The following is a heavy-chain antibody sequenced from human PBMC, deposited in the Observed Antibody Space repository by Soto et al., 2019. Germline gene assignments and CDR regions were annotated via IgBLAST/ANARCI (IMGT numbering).Heavy chain of an antibody. CDR1: GGSISSSNW. D-gene: IGHD3-22*01. Sequence: ETLSLTCAVSGGSISSSNWWSWVRQAPGKGLEWVSVIYSGGSTYYADSVKGRFTISRDNAKSTLFLQMNSLRVEDTAVYYCAKDTYYYDRSGYYVFDYWGQGTLVTVSS. V-gene: IGHV3-53*01. J-gene: IGHJ4*02. CDR2: IYSGGST. CDR3: AKDTYYYDRSGYYVFDY.